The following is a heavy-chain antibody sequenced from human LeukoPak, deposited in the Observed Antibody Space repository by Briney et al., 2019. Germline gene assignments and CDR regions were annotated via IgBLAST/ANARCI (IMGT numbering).Heavy chain of an antibody. J-gene: IGHJ4*02. CDR2: IGTAGDT. D-gene: IGHD3-22*01. V-gene: IGHV3-13*01. CDR3: AREYHDSSGTPIFDY. Sequence: PGGALRLSCAASGFTLSSYDMHWGRQATGKSLEGGSAIGTAGDTYYPGSVKGRFTISRENAKNSLYLQMNSLRAGDTAVYYCAREYHDSSGTPIFDYWGQGTLVTVSS. CDR1: GFTLSSYD.